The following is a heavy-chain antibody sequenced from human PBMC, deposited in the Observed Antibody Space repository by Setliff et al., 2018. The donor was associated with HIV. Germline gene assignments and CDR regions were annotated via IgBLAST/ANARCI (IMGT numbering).Heavy chain of an antibody. D-gene: IGHD3-9*01. Sequence: ASVKVSCKVSGYTLTELSVHWVRQAPGNGLEWMGGFDPEQSETVYAQRFQCRVTFTEETSTDTAYMDLISLTSDDTAVYFCAAPLTGPDGFDMWGQGTMVTVSS. CDR2: FDPEQSET. CDR1: GYTLTELS. V-gene: IGHV1-24*01. CDR3: AAPLTGPDGFDM. J-gene: IGHJ3*02.